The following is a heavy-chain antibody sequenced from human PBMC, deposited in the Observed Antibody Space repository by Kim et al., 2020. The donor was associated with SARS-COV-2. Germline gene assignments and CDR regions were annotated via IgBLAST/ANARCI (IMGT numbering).Heavy chain of an antibody. J-gene: IGHJ6*02. CDR2: IVVGSGNT. CDR3: AAGEWELLHSYYGMDV. V-gene: IGHV1-58*01. D-gene: IGHD1-26*01. CDR1: GFTFTSSA. Sequence: SVKVSCKASGFTFTSSAVQWVRQARGQRLEWIGWIVVGSGNTNYAQKFQEIVTITRDMSTSTAYMELSSLRSEDTAVYYCAAGEWELLHSYYGMDVWGQGTTVTVSS.